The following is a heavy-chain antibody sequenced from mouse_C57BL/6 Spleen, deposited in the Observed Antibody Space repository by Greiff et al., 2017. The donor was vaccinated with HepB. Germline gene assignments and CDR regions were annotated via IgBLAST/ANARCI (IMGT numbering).Heavy chain of an antibody. CDR1: GYTFTDYE. Sequence: QVQLQQSGAELVRPGASVTLSCKASGYTFTDYEMHWVKQTPVHGLEWIGAIDPETGGTAYNQKFKGKAILTADKSSSTAYMELRSLTSEDSAVYYCTRNCGSPYAMDYWGQGTSVTVSS. CDR2: IDPETGGT. J-gene: IGHJ4*01. V-gene: IGHV1-15*01. CDR3: TRNCGSPYAMDY. D-gene: IGHD1-1*01.